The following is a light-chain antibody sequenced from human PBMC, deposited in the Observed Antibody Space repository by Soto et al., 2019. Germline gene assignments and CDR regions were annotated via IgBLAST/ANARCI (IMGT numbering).Light chain of an antibody. J-gene: IGKJ4*01. V-gene: IGKV3-20*01. CDR2: GAS. Sequence: EIVLTQSPGTLSLSPGERATLSCRASQSVTSTYLAWYQQKPGQAPRLLIYGASNRATGIPDLFTGSGSGTDFTLTISRLEPEDFAVYYCQQYGSSPLTFGGGTKVEIK. CDR3: QQYGSSPLT. CDR1: QSVTSTY.